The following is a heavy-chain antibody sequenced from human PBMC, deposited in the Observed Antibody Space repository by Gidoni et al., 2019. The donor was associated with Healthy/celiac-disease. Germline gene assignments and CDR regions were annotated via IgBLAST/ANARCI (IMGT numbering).Heavy chain of an antibody. J-gene: IGHJ6*03. D-gene: IGHD3-10*01. V-gene: IGHV3-21*01. CDR3: ARVERSSTPFYYYYYYYMDV. CDR2: ISSSSSYI. Sequence: EVQLVESGGGLVKPGGSLSLSCAASGFTFSSYSMNWFRQAPGKGLEWVSSISSSSSYIYYADSVNGRFTISRDNAKNSLYLQMNSLRAEDTAVYYCARVERSSTPFYYYYYYYMDVWGKGTTVTVSS. CDR1: GFTFSSYS.